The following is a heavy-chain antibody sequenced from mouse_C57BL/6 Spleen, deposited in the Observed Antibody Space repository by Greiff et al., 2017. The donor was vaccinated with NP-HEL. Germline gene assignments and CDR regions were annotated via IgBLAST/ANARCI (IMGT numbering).Heavy chain of an antibody. J-gene: IGHJ4*01. CDR3: ARHRNGGGFYAMDY. V-gene: IGHV5-6*01. Sequence: EVQRVESGGDLVKPGGSLKLSCAASGFTFSSYGMSWVRQTPDKRLEWVATISSGGSYTYYPDSVKGRFTISRDNAKNTLYLQMSSLKSEDTAMYYCARHRNGGGFYAMDYWGQGTSVTVSS. CDR2: ISSGGSYT. CDR1: GFTFSSYG.